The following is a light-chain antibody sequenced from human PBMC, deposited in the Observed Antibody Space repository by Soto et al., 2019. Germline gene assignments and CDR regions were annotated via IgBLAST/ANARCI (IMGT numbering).Light chain of an antibody. CDR3: QQYCSSPPN. CDR2: GAS. V-gene: IGKV3-20*01. Sequence: EIVLTQSPGTLSLSPGERATLSCRASQSVSSSYLAWYQQKPGQAPRLLLYGASSRANGIPDRFSGSGSGTDFTLTNTRLEPEDFAVYYCQQYCSSPPNFRPGTKVDIK. CDR1: QSVSSSY. J-gene: IGKJ3*01.